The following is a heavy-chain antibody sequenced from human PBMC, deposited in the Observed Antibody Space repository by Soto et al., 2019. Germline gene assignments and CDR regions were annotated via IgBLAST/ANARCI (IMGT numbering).Heavy chain of an antibody. CDR2: ISSSGSTI. CDR3: AMDYDYGYDY. V-gene: IGHV3-48*02. J-gene: IGHJ4*02. D-gene: IGHD5-18*01. CDR1: GLPFSTYS. Sequence: EVQLVESGGGWVQPGGSRRLSCAASGLPFSTYSMNWVRQAPGKGLEWISYISSSGSTIYYADSVKGRFTISRDNAKNSLYLQMNSLRDDDTAVYYCAMDYDYGYDYWGQGALVTVSS.